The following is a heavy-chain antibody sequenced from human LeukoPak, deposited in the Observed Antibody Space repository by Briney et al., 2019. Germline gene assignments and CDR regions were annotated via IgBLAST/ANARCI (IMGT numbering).Heavy chain of an antibody. CDR3: ARLRDSTGYHFDY. CDR1: GGSINGYY. V-gene: IGHV4-59*01. Sequence: SETLSLTCTVSGGSINGYYWSWIRQPPGKGLEWIGDIYYSGSTNYNPSLKSRVTMSVDTSKKQLSLNLTSVTAADTAVYYCARLRDSTGYHFDYWGQGTLVTVSS. J-gene: IGHJ4*02. CDR2: IYYSGST. D-gene: IGHD3-22*01.